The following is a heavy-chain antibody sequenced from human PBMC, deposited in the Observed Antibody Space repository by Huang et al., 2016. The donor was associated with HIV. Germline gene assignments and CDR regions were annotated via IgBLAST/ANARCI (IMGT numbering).Heavy chain of an antibody. CDR2: IKTDGREK. V-gene: IGHV3-7*01. D-gene: IGHD1-26*01. Sequence: EVQLVESGGGLVQPGGSLRLSCAASGFTFNSYWMSWVRQAPGKGLEGVAGIKTDGREKAYVDSGKGRFTISRDNAKNSLYLQMNSLRAEDTAVYYCVRLLDHTGDYWGQGTLVTVSS. CDR1: GFTFNSYW. J-gene: IGHJ4*02. CDR3: VRLLDHTGDY.